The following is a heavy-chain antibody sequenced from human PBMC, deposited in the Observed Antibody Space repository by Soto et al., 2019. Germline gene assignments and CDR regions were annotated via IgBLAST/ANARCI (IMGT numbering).Heavy chain of an antibody. D-gene: IGHD6-13*01. V-gene: IGHV1-46*01. CDR3: ARDDARIAAARTFDY. CDR2: INPSGGST. CDR1: GYTFTSYY. J-gene: IGHJ4*02. Sequence: ASVKVSCKASGYTFTSYYMHWVRQAPGQGLEWMGIINPSGGSTSYAQKFQGRVTMTRDTSTSTVYMELSSLSSEDTAVYYCARDDARIAAARTFDYWGQGTLVTVSS.